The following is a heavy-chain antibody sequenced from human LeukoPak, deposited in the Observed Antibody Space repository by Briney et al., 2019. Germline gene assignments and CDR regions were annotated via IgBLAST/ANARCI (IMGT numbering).Heavy chain of an antibody. Sequence: GGFLRLSCAATGFTFKGYGMHWVRRPPGKGLEWVSGINWNGGGTDYADSVKGRFTISRDNAKNSLYLQMTSLRPEDTALYYCAKHLRATNTYIFFGLDVWGQGTTVTVSS. CDR1: GFTFKGYG. J-gene: IGHJ6*02. D-gene: IGHD1-26*01. V-gene: IGHV3-20*04. CDR3: AKHLRATNTYIFFGLDV. CDR2: INWNGGGT.